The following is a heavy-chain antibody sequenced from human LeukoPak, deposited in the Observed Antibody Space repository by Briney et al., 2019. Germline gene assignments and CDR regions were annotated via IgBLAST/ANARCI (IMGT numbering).Heavy chain of an antibody. CDR3: AKEIRDQQW. D-gene: IGHD6-19*01. Sequence: SQALSLTCVISGYSVSSNRAAWNWMRQSPSRGLEWLGRTYYRSRWYTEYATSVKSRITISPDTSKNQFSLQLTSVTPEDTAVYYCAKEIRDQQWWGQGSLVTVSS. CDR2: TYYRSRWYT. V-gene: IGHV6-1*01. CDR1: GYSVSSNRAA. J-gene: IGHJ4*02.